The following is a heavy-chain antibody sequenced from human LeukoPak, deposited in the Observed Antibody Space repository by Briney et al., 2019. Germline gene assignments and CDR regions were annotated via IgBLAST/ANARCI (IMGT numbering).Heavy chain of an antibody. V-gene: IGHV1-2*02. Sequence: ASVKVSCKASGYTFSDFFMHWVRQAPGQGLECMGWINLNNGDTKYAQKFQGRVTMTRDASINTAYMELSGLRSDDTAVYYCARDPPSSHFGIDYWGQGTLVTVSS. J-gene: IGHJ4*02. CDR3: ARDPPSSHFGIDY. D-gene: IGHD2-2*01. CDR2: INLNNGDT. CDR1: GYTFSDFF.